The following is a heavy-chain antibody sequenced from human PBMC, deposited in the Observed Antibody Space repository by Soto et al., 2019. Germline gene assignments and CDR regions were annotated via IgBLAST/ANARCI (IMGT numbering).Heavy chain of an antibody. J-gene: IGHJ5*02. Sequence: QITLKESGPTLVKPTQTLTLTCTFSGFSLTTSGVGVGWIRQPPGKALEWLALIYWYDDKRYSPSLKCTLTITKDTYKYQMVLTMPSMETADTATSFGAHRTTTVTMWLDPMGQATLVTVSS. V-gene: IGHV2-5*01. CDR3: AHRTTTVTMWLDP. CDR2: IYWYDDK. CDR1: GFSLTTSGVG. D-gene: IGHD4-17*01.